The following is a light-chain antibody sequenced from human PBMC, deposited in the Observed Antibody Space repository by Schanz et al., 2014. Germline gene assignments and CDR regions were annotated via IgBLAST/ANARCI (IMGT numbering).Light chain of an antibody. CDR2: EVS. Sequence: QSALTQPPSASGSPGQSVTISCTGTSSDVGGYNFVSWYQQHPGKVPKLMIYEVSKRPSGVPDRFSGSKSGSTASLTISGLQAEDEGDYYCSSYASSSTVLFGGGTKLTVL. CDR1: SSDVGGYNF. J-gene: IGLJ2*01. V-gene: IGLV2-8*01. CDR3: SSYASSSTVL.